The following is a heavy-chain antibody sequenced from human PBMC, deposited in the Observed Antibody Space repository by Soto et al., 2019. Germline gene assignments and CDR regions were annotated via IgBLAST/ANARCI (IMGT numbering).Heavy chain of an antibody. J-gene: IGHJ5*02. CDR2: TYYRSKWYN. CDR1: GDSVSSNSAA. V-gene: IGHV6-1*01. D-gene: IGHD6-13*01. CDR3: ARDGPGIAAAQYWFDP. Sequence: QSQTLSLTCAISGDSVSSNSAAWNWIRQSPSRGLEWLGRTYYRSKWYNDYAVSVKSRITINPDTSKNQFSLQLNSVTPEDTAVYYCARDGPGIAAAQYWFDPWGQGTLVTVSS.